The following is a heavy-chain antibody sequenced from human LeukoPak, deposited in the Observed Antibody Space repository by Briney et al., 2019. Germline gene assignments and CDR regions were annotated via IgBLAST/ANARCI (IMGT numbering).Heavy chain of an antibody. Sequence: GSLRLSCAASGFTVSSNYMSWVRQAPGKGLEWVSVIYSGGSTYYADSVKGRFTISRDNSKNTLYLQMNSLRAEDTAVYYCARDPSSSWDAFDIWGQGTMVTVSS. V-gene: IGHV3-53*01. D-gene: IGHD6-13*01. CDR2: IYSGGST. J-gene: IGHJ3*02. CDR1: GFTVSSNY. CDR3: ARDPSSSWDAFDI.